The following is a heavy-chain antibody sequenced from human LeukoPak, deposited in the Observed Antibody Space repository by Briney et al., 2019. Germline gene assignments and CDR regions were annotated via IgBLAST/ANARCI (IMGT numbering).Heavy chain of an antibody. CDR3: ARDLVVVTGIPGYYYGMDV. CDR2: ITSSSSYI. Sequence: KTGGSLRLSCTASGFTFSGYGMHWVRQAPGKGLEWVSSITSSSSYIFYADSVEGRFTISRDNAKNALYLQMNSLRAEDTAVYYCARDLVVVTGIPGYYYGMDVWGQGTTVTVSS. CDR1: GFTFSGYG. J-gene: IGHJ6*02. D-gene: IGHD2-21*02. V-gene: IGHV3-21*01.